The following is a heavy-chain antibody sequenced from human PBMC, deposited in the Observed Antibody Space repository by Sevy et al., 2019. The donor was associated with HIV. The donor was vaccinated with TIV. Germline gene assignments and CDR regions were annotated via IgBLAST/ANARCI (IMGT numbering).Heavy chain of an antibody. CDR3: ASPSLCGGDCYGDAFDI. D-gene: IGHD2-21*02. Sequence: GGSLRLSCAASGFTFSSYAMSWVRQAPGKGLEWVSVIYSGGSTYYADSVKGRFTISRDNSKNTLYLQMNSLRAEDTAVYYCASPSLCGGDCYGDAFDIWGQGTMVTVSS. J-gene: IGHJ3*02. CDR2: IYSGGST. CDR1: GFTFSSYA. V-gene: IGHV3-53*01.